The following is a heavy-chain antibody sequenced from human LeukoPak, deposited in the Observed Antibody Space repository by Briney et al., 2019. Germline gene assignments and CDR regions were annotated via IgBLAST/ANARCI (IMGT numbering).Heavy chain of an antibody. V-gene: IGHV3-73*01. CDR3: TRPAGTGDY. CDR2: IRSKANSYAT. D-gene: IGHD6-13*01. Sequence: GGSLRLSCAASGFTFSSYSFNWVRQAPGKGLEWVGRIRSKANSYATAYAASVKGRFTISRDDSKNTAYLQMNSLKTEDTAVYYCTRPAGTGDYWGQGTLVTVSS. J-gene: IGHJ4*02. CDR1: GFTFSSYS.